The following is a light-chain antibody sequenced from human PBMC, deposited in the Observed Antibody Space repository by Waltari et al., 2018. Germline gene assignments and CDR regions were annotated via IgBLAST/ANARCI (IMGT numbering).Light chain of an antibody. Sequence: QLVLTQSPSASASLGASVKLTCTLSSGHSSNIIPLLQQQPGKGPRYLMKVNSDGSHRKGDEIPDRFSGSSSGAERYLTISSLQSEDEADYYCETGGHGTWVFGGGTKLTVL. J-gene: IGLJ3*02. CDR3: ETGGHGTWV. V-gene: IGLV4-69*01. CDR2: VNSDGSH. CDR1: SGHSSNI.